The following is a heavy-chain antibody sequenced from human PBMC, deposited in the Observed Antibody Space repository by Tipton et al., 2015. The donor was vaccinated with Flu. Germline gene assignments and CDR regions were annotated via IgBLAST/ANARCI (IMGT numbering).Heavy chain of an antibody. CDR2: VYYRGST. D-gene: IGHD2-2*01. Sequence: LRLSCMISGGSISSYYWSWIRQSPGRGLEWIGYVYYRGSTSYNPSLKNRVTMSVDTSKNQFSLKLSSVTAADTAVYYCARDAQEHCSSSSSCSEFDYWGQGTLVTVFS. V-gene: IGHV4-59*12. CDR1: GGSISSYY. J-gene: IGHJ4*02. CDR3: ARDAQEHCSSSSSCSEFDY.